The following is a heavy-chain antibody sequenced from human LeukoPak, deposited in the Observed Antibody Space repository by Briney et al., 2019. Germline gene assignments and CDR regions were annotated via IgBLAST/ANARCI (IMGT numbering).Heavy chain of an antibody. V-gene: IGHV5-51*01. D-gene: IGHD1-1*01. Sequence: GESLKISCNGSGYXFTYYWICWVRQMPGKGLEWKGIIYPGDSDTRYRPSFQGQVTISVDKSISTAYLQWSSLKASDTAMYYCARQDGNSKYYFDYWGQGTLVTVSS. CDR2: IYPGDSDT. CDR3: ARQDGNSKYYFDY. CDR1: GYXFTYYW. J-gene: IGHJ4*02.